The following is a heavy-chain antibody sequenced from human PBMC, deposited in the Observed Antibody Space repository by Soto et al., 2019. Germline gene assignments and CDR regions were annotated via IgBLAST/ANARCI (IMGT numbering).Heavy chain of an antibody. J-gene: IGHJ5*02. CDR1: GGSISSYY. CDR3: ARAGFGYALTWFDP. V-gene: IGHV4-59*01. D-gene: IGHD2-2*01. Sequence: SETLSLTCTVSGGSISSYYWSWIRQPPGKGLEWFGYIYYSGSTNYNPSLKSRVTISVDTSKNQFSLKLSSVTAADTAVYYCARAGFGYALTWFDPWGQGTLVTVSS. CDR2: IYYSGST.